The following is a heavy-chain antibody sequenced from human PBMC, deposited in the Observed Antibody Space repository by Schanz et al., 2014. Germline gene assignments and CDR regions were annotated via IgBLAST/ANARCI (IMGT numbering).Heavy chain of an antibody. J-gene: IGHJ3*01. CDR3: ATMWGYCTATACQILEVLDV. CDR1: GVTFSSYA. Sequence: EVQLLESGGGFVQPGGSLRLSCVASGVTFSSYAMSWVRQAPGKGLEWVSGMSGSGSTADYADSVKGRFTISRDNSKNTLYLQMKSLRVEDTAVYYCATMWGYCTATACQILEVLDVWGQGTMVTVSS. CDR2: MSGSGSTA. V-gene: IGHV3-23*01. D-gene: IGHD2-8*02.